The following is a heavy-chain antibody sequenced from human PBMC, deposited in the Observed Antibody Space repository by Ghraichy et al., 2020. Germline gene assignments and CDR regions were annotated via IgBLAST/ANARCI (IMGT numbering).Heavy chain of an antibody. J-gene: IGHJ4*02. CDR2: IYYSGST. CDR1: GGSISSYY. Sequence: SETLSLTCTVSGGSISSYYWSWIRQPPGKGLEWIGYIYYSGSTNYNPSLKSRVTISVDTSKNQFSLKLSSVTAADTAVYYCARVGATGTLLFFDYWGQGTLVTVSS. D-gene: IGHD2/OR15-2a*01. CDR3: ARVGATGTLLFFDY. V-gene: IGHV4-59*01.